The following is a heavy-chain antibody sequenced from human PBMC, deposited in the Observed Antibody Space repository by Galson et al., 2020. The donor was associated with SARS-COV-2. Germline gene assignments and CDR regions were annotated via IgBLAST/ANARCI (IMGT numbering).Heavy chain of an antibody. V-gene: IGHV4-38-2*02. Sequence: SQTPSLTCTVSGYSVSTTNYWGWVRQPPGRGLEWIGSVYPSGTTYYNPSPKSRVTISVDTSKNQFSLRLDSVTAADTALYYCARQGVNMIVLVTVPGWYFDLWGRGTLVTVSS. D-gene: IGHD3-22*01. CDR2: VYPSGTT. CDR3: ARQGVNMIVLVTVPGWYFDL. CDR1: GYSVSTTNY. J-gene: IGHJ2*01.